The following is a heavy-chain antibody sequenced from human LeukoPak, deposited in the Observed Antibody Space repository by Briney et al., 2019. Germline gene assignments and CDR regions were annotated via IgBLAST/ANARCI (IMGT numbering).Heavy chain of an antibody. D-gene: IGHD3-10*01. J-gene: IGHJ6*03. CDR3: ARGPGAYYYYYMDV. CDR1: GDTFINYA. V-gene: IGHV1-69*05. Sequence: SVKVSCKASGDTFINYAISWVRQAPGQGLEWMGGIIPIFGSANYAQKFQGRVTITTDESTSTAYMELSSLRSEDTAVYYCARGPGAYYYYYMDVWGKGTTVTVSS. CDR2: IIPIFGSA.